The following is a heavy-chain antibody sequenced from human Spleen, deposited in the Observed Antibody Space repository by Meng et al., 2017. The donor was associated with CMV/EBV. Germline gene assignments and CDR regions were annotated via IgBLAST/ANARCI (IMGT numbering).Heavy chain of an antibody. Sequence: LRLSCSVSGGSINSGDYYWNWIRQHPGKGLEWIGYTYYRGSTYYNPSLKSRVTISGDASEKQFSLKLNSVTAADTAIYYCARGLGVAAYYFDYWGQGILVTVSS. CDR3: ARGLGVAAYYFDY. D-gene: IGHD3-3*01. V-gene: IGHV4-31*03. CDR2: TYYRGST. CDR1: GGSINSGDYY. J-gene: IGHJ4*02.